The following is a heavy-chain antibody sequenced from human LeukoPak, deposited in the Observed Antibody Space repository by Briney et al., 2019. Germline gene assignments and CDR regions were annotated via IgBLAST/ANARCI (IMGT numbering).Heavy chain of an antibody. CDR3: ARDGYYYDGSFEY. J-gene: IGHJ4*02. CDR1: GYSISRGYF. D-gene: IGHD3-22*01. Sequence: SDTLSLTCAVSGYSISRGYFWAWIRQPPGKGLEWIGSISHSGSSYSKPSLKSRVLISVDTSNNQFSLKLTSVTAADTATYYCARDGYYYDGSFEYWGQGIRVAVSS. CDR2: ISHSGSS. V-gene: IGHV4-38-2*02.